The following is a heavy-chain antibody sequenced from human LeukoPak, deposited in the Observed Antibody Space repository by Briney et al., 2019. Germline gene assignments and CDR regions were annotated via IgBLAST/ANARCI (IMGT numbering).Heavy chain of an antibody. J-gene: IGHJ4*02. D-gene: IGHD5-12*01. Sequence: SETLSLTCTVSGGSISSYYWNWIRQPPGKGLEWIGYISYSGSTNYNPSLKSRVTISLDTSKNQFSLKLRSVTAADSAVYYCARGFDSKSTYFDYWGQGTLVTVSS. CDR2: ISYSGST. CDR3: ARGFDSKSTYFDY. V-gene: IGHV4-59*01. CDR1: GGSISSYY.